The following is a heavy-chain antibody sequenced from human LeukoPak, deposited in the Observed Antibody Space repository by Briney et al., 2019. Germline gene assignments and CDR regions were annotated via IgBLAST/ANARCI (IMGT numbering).Heavy chain of an antibody. V-gene: IGHV4-34*01. Sequence: SETLSLTCAVYGGSFSGYYWSWIRQPPGKGLEWIGEINHSGSTNYNPSLKGRVTISVDTSKNQFSLKLSSVTAADTAVYYCARQRYSYHADYWGQGTLVTVSS. CDR1: GGSFSGYY. J-gene: IGHJ4*02. D-gene: IGHD5-18*01. CDR2: INHSGST. CDR3: ARQRYSYHADY.